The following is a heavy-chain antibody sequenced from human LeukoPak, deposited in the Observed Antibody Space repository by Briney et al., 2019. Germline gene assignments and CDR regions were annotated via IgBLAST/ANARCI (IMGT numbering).Heavy chain of an antibody. V-gene: IGHV3-48*04. D-gene: IGHD1-1*01. CDR2: IGISSGNT. Sequence: GGSLRLSCAASGFTFGSYGMSWVRQAPGKGLEWISYIGISSGNTKYADPVKGRFTISGDNAKNSLYLQMNSLRVEDTAVYYCARDHNYAFDNWGQGTLVTVSS. J-gene: IGHJ4*02. CDR1: GFTFGSYG. CDR3: ARDHNYAFDN.